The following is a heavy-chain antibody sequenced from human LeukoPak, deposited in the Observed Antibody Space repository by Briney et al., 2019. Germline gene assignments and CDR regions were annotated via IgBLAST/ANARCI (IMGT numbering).Heavy chain of an antibody. D-gene: IGHD6-6*01. Sequence: HPGGSLRLSCAASGFTFISYWMSSVRQAPGKGLEWVANIKQEGSEKYYVDSVKGRFTISRDNAKNSLDLQTNSLRAEDTAVYYCARADSSIAARLSRSSIFNYYYYMDVWGKGTTVTVSS. CDR3: ARADSSIAARLSRSSIFNYYYYMDV. CDR1: GFTFISYW. CDR2: IKQEGSEK. J-gene: IGHJ6*03. V-gene: IGHV3-7*01.